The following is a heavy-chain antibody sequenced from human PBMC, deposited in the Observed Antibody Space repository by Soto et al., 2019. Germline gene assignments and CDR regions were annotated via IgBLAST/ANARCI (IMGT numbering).Heavy chain of an antibody. CDR3: SKGDLLWDPFDL. CDR1: GLAFSNYA. CDR2: ITASGYSA. D-gene: IGHD3-16*01. V-gene: IGHV3-23*01. Sequence: EAQLLESGGCLVQPGGSLRLSCAASGLAFSNYAMTWVRQAPGKGLEWVSIITASGYSAYYGGAVKGRFTTSRDNSRSTLYLQMNGLRADDTAVYYCSKGDLLWDPFDLWGQGTLVTVSS. J-gene: IGHJ4*02.